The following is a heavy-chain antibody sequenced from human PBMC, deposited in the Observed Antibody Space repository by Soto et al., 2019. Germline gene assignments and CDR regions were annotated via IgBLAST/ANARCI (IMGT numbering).Heavy chain of an antibody. V-gene: IGHV3-21*01. Sequence: PGESLKISCAASGFTFSSYAMSWVRQAPAKGLEWVSSINSASTFIHYADSLKGRFTISRDNAKNSVYLQMNSLRAEDTAVYYCARSQGGSHLAAFDIWGQGTLVTVSS. D-gene: IGHD1-26*01. J-gene: IGHJ3*02. CDR3: ARSQGGSHLAAFDI. CDR2: INSASTFI. CDR1: GFTFSSYA.